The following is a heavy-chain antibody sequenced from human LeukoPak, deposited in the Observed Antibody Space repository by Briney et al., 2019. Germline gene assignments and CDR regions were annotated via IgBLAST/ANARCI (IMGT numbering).Heavy chain of an antibody. V-gene: IGHV3-48*03. CDR1: GFTFSSYE. CDR2: IRSSDIKT. Sequence: GGSLRLSCAVSGFTFSSYEMNWFRQAPGKGLEWISYIRSSDIKTYADSVKGRFTISRDNAKNSLYLQMNSLRAEDTAVYYCARATSAIYFDYWGQGTLVTVSS. J-gene: IGHJ4*02. CDR3: ARATSAIYFDY.